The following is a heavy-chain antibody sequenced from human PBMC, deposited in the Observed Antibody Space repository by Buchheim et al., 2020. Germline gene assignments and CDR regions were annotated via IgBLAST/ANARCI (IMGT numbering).Heavy chain of an antibody. CDR1: GDSISSGDYY. Sequence: QVQLQESGPGLVKPSQTLSLTCTVSGDSISSGDYYWSWIRQPPGKGLEWIGYIYYSGSTYYNPSLKSRVTISVDTSKNQFSLKLSSVTAADTAVYYCARAVGTYYYDSSGYYHFDYWGQGTL. J-gene: IGHJ4*02. CDR2: IYYSGST. D-gene: IGHD3-22*01. CDR3: ARAVGTYYYDSSGYYHFDY. V-gene: IGHV4-30-4*01.